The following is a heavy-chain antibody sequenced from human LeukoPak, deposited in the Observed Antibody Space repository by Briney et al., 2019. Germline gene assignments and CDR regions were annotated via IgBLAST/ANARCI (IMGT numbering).Heavy chain of an antibody. CDR3: AREDGSYKYYFDY. CDR2: IIPIFGTA. Sequence: SVKASCKASGGTFSSYAISWVRQAPGQGLEWMGRIIPIFGTANYAQKFQGRVTITTDESTSTAYMELSSLRSEDTAVYYCAREDGSYKYYFDYWGQGTLVTVSS. J-gene: IGHJ4*02. V-gene: IGHV1-69*05. D-gene: IGHD1-26*01. CDR1: GGTFSSYA.